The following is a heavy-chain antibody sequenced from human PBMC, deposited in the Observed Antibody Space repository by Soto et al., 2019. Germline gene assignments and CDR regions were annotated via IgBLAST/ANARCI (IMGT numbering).Heavy chain of an antibody. CDR1: GFTFSSYG. J-gene: IGHJ3*02. V-gene: IGHV3-30*03. D-gene: IGHD6-19*01. Sequence: QVQLVESGGGVVQPGTSLRLSCAASGFTFSSYGMHWVRQAPGKGLEWVALITYAGSNKNYADSVKGRFTISRDNSKNKMYLQMNSLRPEDTAVYYCARSEQYQVFAFDIWGQGTMVTASS. CDR3: ARSEQYQVFAFDI. CDR2: ITYAGSNK.